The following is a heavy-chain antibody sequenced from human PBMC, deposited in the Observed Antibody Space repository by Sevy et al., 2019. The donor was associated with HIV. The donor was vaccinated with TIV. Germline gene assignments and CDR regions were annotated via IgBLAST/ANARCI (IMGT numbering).Heavy chain of an antibody. Sequence: GGSLRLSCAASGFTFSNYAMYWVRQAPGKGLEWVATISYDGPNKDYADSVKGRFTISRDNSKNALYLQMNSLRAEDTGVYYWAGHYYYCSGYYYPLQYWGQGTLVTVSS. D-gene: IGHD3-22*01. CDR2: ISYDGPNK. J-gene: IGHJ4*02. CDR3: AGHYYYCSGYYYPLQY. V-gene: IGHV3-30*04. CDR1: GFTFSNYA.